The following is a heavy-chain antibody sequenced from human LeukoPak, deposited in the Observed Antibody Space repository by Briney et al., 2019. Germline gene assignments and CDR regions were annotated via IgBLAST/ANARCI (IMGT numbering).Heavy chain of an antibody. V-gene: IGHV3-7*01. J-gene: IGHJ2*01. Sequence: GGSLRLSRAASGFTFSSYAMHWVRQAPGKGLEWVANIKQDGSEKYYVDSVKGRFTISRDNAKNSLYLQMNSLRAEDTAVYYCARCGEPAAFGDWYFDLWGRGTLVTVSS. CDR2: IKQDGSEK. CDR3: ARCGEPAAFGDWYFDL. D-gene: IGHD2-2*01. CDR1: GFTFSSYA.